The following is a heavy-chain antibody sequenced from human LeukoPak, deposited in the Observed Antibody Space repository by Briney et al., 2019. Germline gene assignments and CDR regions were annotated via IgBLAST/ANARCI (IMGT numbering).Heavy chain of an antibody. CDR2: IYYSGST. CDR1: GGSISSSSYY. D-gene: IGHD6-13*01. J-gene: IGHJ1*01. CDR3: ASNIAAAVVEYFQH. V-gene: IGHV4-39*01. Sequence: SETLSLTCTVSGGSISSSSYYWGWIRQPPGKGLEWIGSIYYSGSTYYNPSLKSRVTISVDTSKNQFSLKLSSVTAADTAVYYCASNIAAAVVEYFQHWGQGTLVTVSS.